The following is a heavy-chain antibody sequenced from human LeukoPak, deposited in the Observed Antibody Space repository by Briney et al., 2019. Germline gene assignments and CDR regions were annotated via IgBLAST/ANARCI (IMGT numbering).Heavy chain of an antibody. J-gene: IGHJ4*02. V-gene: IGHV4-59*01. CDR2: IYDSLST. CDR3: AMRSWYVDY. CDR1: GGSMCAYY. Sequence: PSETLSLTCTVSGGSMCAYYWSWIRQPPGKGLEWIGYIYDSLSTDYNPSLKSRVTISVDVSKNQFSLKLTSVTAADTAVYYCAMRSWYVDYWGQGSLVTVSS. D-gene: IGHD6-13*01.